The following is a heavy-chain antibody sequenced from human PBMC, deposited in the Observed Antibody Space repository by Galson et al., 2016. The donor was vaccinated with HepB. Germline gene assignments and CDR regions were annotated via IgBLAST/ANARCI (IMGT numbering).Heavy chain of an antibody. CDR1: GFIFSSYS. V-gene: IGHV3-21*01. CDR2: ISGDTNYI. Sequence: SLRLSCATSGFIFSSYSMNWVRQAPGKGLEWVSSISGDTNYIYYADSVKGRFTISRDNAKNSLYLQMNSLRAEDTAVYYCASSQRVGDPNCSSISCYIDYWGQGTLVTVSS. D-gene: IGHD2-2*02. J-gene: IGHJ4*02. CDR3: ASSQRVGDPNCSSISCYIDY.